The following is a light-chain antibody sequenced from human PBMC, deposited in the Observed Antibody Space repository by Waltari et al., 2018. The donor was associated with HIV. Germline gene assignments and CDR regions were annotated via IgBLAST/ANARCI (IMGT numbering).Light chain of an antibody. CDR1: TSNIGNNY. CDR3: GTWDTSLNAGV. V-gene: IGLV1-51*01. J-gene: IGLJ2*01. CDR2: DNY. Sequence: QSVLTQPPSVSAALGQKVTISCSGSTSNIGNNYVFWYQQLPGTVPKLLIYDNYDRPSGIPDRVSGSKSGTSATLGITGLQTGDEADYYCGTWDTSLNAGVFGGGTKLTVL.